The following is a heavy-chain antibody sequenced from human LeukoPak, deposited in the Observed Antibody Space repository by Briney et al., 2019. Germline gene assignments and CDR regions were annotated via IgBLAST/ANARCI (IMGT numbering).Heavy chain of an antibody. CDR1: GYTFTNYG. V-gene: IGHV1-18*01. CDR2: ISPYNGDT. D-gene: IGHD2-2*01. CDR3: ARDAPYCSSTSCPVDY. Sequence: ASVKVSCKASGYTFTNYGFTWVRQAPGHGLEWMGRISPYNGDTDYAQKFGARVTMTTDTSTSTAYLEMRNLRSDDTAVYYCARDAPYCSSTSCPVDYWGQGTLVTVSS. J-gene: IGHJ4*02.